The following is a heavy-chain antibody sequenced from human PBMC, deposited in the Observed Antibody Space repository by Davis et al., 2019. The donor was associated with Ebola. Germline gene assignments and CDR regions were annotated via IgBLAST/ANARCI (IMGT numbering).Heavy chain of an antibody. V-gene: IGHV3-11*01. D-gene: IGHD3-3*01. Sequence: GESLKIPCAASGLTFSDYYMSWNRQAQGKGLEWISYISGSGNTIKYADSVKDRLHISRDNVKKSLSLLMNSLRVEDTAVYYCATGVARYFQHCGQGTLVTISS. CDR3: ATGVARYFQH. CDR1: GLTFSDYY. CDR2: ISGSGNTI. J-gene: IGHJ1*01.